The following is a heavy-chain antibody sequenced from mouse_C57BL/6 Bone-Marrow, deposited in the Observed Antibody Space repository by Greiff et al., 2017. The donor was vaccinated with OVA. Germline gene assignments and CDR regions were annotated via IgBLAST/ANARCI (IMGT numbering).Heavy chain of an antibody. CDR2: ISYDGSN. J-gene: IGHJ4*01. Sequence: EVQLMESGPGLVKPSQSLSLTCSVTGYSITSGYYWNWIRQFPGNKLEWMGYISYDGSNNYNPSLKNRISITRDTSKNQFFLKLNSVTTEDTATYYCAREGYYYAMDYWGQGTSVTVSS. CDR3: AREGYYYAMDY. CDR1: GYSITSGYY. D-gene: IGHD3-1*01. V-gene: IGHV3-6*01.